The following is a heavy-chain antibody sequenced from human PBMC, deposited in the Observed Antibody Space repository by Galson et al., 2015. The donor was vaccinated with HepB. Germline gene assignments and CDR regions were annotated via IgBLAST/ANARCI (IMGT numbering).Heavy chain of an antibody. D-gene: IGHD2-2*01. CDR1: GYTFTNYD. CDR2: LNPDSGDT. V-gene: IGHV1-8*01. J-gene: IGHJ4*02. Sequence: SVKVSCKASGYTFTNYDFTWVRQATGQGLEWMGWLNPDSGDTGHAQTFQGRITMTRDTSISTAYMEMSSLRSDDTAVYYCARWAGRVELGYCTSASCYPFDFWGQGTLVTVSS. CDR3: ARWAGRVELGYCTSASCYPFDF.